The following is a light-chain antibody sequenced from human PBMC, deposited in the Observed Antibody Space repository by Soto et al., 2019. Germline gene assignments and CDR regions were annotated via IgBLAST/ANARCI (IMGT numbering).Light chain of an antibody. Sequence: QSVLTQPPSASGSPGQSVTISCSGTSSDVGGYNYVSWYQQHPGKAPKLMIYQVNKRPSGVPDRFSGSKSGNTASLTVSGLQAEDEADYYCSSYGGRNNNFVFATGTKGTVL. J-gene: IGLJ1*01. CDR3: SSYGGRNNNFV. CDR2: QVN. V-gene: IGLV2-8*01. CDR1: SSDVGGYNY.